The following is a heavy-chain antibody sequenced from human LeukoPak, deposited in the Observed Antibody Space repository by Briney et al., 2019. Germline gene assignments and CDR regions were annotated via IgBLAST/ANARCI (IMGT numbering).Heavy chain of an antibody. CDR1: GDSISNHY. J-gene: IGHJ4*02. D-gene: IGHD1-26*01. CDR3: ARDRGEGIVGTFDY. CDR2: IFYSGDT. Sequence: SETLSLTCTVSGDSISNHYWSWIRQPPGKGLVWIGYIFYSGDTHYNPSLKSRVTMSVDTSKNQFSLRLSSVTPADTAVYYCARDRGEGIVGTFDYWGQGTLVTVSS. V-gene: IGHV4-59*11.